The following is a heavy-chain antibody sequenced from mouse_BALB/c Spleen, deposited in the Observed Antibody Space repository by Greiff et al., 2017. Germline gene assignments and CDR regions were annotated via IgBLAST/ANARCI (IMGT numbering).Heavy chain of an antibody. CDR2: IWAGGST. CDR3: ARVIYEEGWRVAY. CDR1: GFSLTSYG. V-gene: IGHV2-9*02. J-gene: IGHJ3*01. Sequence: LMESGPGLVAPSQSLSITCTVSGFSLTSYGVHWVRQPPGKGLEWLGVIWAGGSTNYNSALMSRLSISKDNSKSQVFLKMNSLQTDDTAMYSCARVIYEEGWRVAYWGQGTLVTVSA. D-gene: IGHD1-1*02.